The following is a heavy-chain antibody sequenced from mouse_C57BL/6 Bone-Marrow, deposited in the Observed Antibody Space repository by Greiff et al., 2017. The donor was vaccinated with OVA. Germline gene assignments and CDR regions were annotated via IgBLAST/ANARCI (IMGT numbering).Heavy chain of an antibody. V-gene: IGHV5-6*01. Sequence: EVKLVESGGDLVKPGGSLKLSCAASGFTFSSYGMSWVRQTPDKRLEWVATISSGGSYTYYLDCVKGRFTISRDNAKNSLYLQMSSLKSEDTAMYYGTRNEDYYGSSCVAYWGQGTTLTVSA. CDR2: ISSGGSYT. CDR3: TRNEDYYGSSCVAY. CDR1: GFTFSSYG. J-gene: IGHJ2*01. D-gene: IGHD1-1*01.